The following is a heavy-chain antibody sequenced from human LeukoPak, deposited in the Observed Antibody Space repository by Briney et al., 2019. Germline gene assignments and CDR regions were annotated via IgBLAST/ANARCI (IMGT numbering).Heavy chain of an antibody. J-gene: IGHJ4*02. D-gene: IGHD3-16*01. CDR2: IIPILGIA. Sequence: LVKVSCKASGGTFSSYTISWVRHAPGQGLELMGRIIPILGIANYAQKFQGRVTITADKATSTAYMELSSLRSEDTAVYYCARRDDERGAFDYWGQGTLVTVSS. CDR1: GGTFSSYT. V-gene: IGHV1-69*02. CDR3: ARRDDERGAFDY.